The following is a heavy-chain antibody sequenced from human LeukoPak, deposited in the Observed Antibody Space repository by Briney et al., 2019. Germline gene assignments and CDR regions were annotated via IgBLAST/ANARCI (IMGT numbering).Heavy chain of an antibody. J-gene: IGHJ4*02. CDR3: AKKSRDGYNPFDY. CDR2: SSSGESP. D-gene: IGHD5-24*01. V-gene: IGHV3-23*01. CDR1: GFTFSRYA. Sequence: RGSLRLSCAASGFTFSRYAMSWARRAPGKGLEWVCGSSSGESPYYADSVEGRFTVSRDNSKNTFYLEISSLRAEDTAVYYCAKKSRDGYNPFDYLGQGTLVTVSS.